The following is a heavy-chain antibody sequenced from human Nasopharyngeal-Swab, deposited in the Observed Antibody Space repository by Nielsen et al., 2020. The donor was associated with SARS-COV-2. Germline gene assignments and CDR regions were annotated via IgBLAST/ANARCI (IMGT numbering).Heavy chain of an antibody. J-gene: IGHJ5*02. CDR2: IDEHGSTI. Sequence: GESLKISCVASGFTFSSYWMHWVRQVPGKGLVWVSRIDEHGSTINHADSVEGRFTISRDNAKNTLFLQMNSLRAEDTAVDYCGRDLGGRFSTWGQGTLVTVSS. D-gene: IGHD3-16*01. CDR3: GRDLGGRFST. CDR1: GFTFSSYW. V-gene: IGHV3-74*01.